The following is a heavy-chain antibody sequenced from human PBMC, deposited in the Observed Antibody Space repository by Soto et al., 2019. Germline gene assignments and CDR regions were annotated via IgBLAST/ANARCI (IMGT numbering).Heavy chain of an antibody. D-gene: IGHD3-10*01. Sequence: QVQLVESGGGVVQPGRSLRLSCSASGFPFSTSGMHWVRQAPGKGLEWVAVISYDGSHDYYADSVKGRFTISRDNSKNLLSLEITSLRSEDTARYDCAKKDITLVREVVISAPVYPYDHHGLDFWGRGTTVTVS. CDR1: GFPFSTSG. CDR2: ISYDGSHD. CDR3: AKKDITLVREVVISAPVYPYDHHGLDF. J-gene: IGHJ6*02. V-gene: IGHV3-30*18.